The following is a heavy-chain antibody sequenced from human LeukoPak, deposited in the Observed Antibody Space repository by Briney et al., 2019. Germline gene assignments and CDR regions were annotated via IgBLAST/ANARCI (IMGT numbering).Heavy chain of an antibody. CDR3: ARVGDGYNVNYFDF. V-gene: IGHV3-48*02. CDR1: GFTFSNYD. J-gene: IGHJ4*02. Sequence: GGSLRLSCAASGFTFSNYDMNWVRQAPGKGLEWVPYISSSSRTVYYADSVKGRFTVSRDNAENSLYLQMNSLRDEDTAMFYCARVGDGYNVNYFDFWGQGTLVTVSS. CDR2: ISSSSRTV. D-gene: IGHD5-24*01.